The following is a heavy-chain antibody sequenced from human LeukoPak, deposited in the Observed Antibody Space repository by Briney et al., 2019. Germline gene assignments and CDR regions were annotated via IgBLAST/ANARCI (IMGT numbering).Heavy chain of an antibody. V-gene: IGHV4-59*01. CDR3: ARERYYDSNSYRWFDP. CDR1: GGSISSYY. J-gene: IGHJ5*02. CDR2: IYYSGST. D-gene: IGHD3-22*01. Sequence: SETLSLTCTVSGGSISSYYWSWIRQPPGKGLEWIGYIYYSGSTNYNPSLKSRVTISVDTSKNQFSLKLSSVTAADTAVYYYARERYYDSNSYRWFDPWGQGILVTVSS.